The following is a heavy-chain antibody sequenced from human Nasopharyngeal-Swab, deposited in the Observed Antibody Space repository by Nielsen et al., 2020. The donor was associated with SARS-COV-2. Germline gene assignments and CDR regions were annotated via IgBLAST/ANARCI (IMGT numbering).Heavy chain of an antibody. CDR1: GGSISSYY. CDR3: ARQLDYYDSSSYYLRYLDY. J-gene: IGHJ4*02. Sequence: GSLRLSCTVSGGSISSYYWSWIRQPPGKGLEWIGYIYYSGSTNYNPSLKSRVTISVDTSKNQFSLKLSSVTAADTAVYYCARQLDYYDSSSYYLRYLDYWGQGTLVTVSS. V-gene: IGHV4-59*08. D-gene: IGHD3-22*01. CDR2: IYYSGST.